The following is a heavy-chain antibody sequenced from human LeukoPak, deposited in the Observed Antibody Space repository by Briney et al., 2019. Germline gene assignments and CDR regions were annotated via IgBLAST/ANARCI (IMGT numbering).Heavy chain of an antibody. Sequence: ASVKASCKASGGTFSSYAISWVRQAPGQGLEWMGWIDTNTGNPTYAQGFTGRFVFSLDTSVSTAYLQISSLEAEDTAFYYCTRDQRQISFDYWGQGTLVTVSS. D-gene: IGHD3-3*01. J-gene: IGHJ4*02. CDR1: GGTFSSYA. CDR3: TRDQRQISFDY. V-gene: IGHV7-4-1*02. CDR2: IDTNTGNP.